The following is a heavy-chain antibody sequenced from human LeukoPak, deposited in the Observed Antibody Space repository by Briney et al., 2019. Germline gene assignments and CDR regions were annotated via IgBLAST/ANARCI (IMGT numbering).Heavy chain of an antibody. CDR1: GGSISSYY. CDR3: ARHGYSSSFEY. V-gene: IGHV4-59*08. CDR2: IYFSGNT. D-gene: IGHD6-13*01. J-gene: IGHJ4*02. Sequence: PSETLSLTCTVSGGSISSYYWSWIRLPPGKGLEWIGYIYFSGNTNYNPSLKSRVTISVDTSKNQFSLKLSSVTAADTAVYYCARHGYSSSFEYWGQGTLVTVSS.